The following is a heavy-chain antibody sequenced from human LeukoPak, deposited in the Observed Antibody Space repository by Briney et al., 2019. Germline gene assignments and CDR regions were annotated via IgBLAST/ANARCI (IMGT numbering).Heavy chain of an antibody. CDR2: IKQDGSEK. Sequence: GGSLRLSCAASGFTFSSYWMSWVRQAPGKGLEWVANIKQDGSEKYYVDSVKGRFTISRDNAKNSLYLQMNSLRAEDTAVYYCARDKGRSYAQGDAFDIWGQGTMVTVSS. D-gene: IGHD1-26*01. J-gene: IGHJ3*02. CDR3: ARDKGRSYAQGDAFDI. V-gene: IGHV3-7*01. CDR1: GFTFSSYW.